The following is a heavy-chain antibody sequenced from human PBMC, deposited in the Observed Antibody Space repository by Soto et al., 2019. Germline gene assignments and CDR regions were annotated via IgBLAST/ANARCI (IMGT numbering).Heavy chain of an antibody. CDR3: ARRKERSGPHYFDS. D-gene: IGHD1-1*01. CDR2: MNPYNGNA. V-gene: IGHV1-8*01. CDR1: GYTFITYD. J-gene: IGHJ4*02. Sequence: QVQLVQSGAEVKKPGASVKVSCKASGYTFITYDINWVRQAPGQGLEWMGWMNPYNGNAGYAQKFQGRVTMTRNTSISTAYMELTSLKSYDTAVYFCARRKERSGPHYFDSWGQGTLVTVSS.